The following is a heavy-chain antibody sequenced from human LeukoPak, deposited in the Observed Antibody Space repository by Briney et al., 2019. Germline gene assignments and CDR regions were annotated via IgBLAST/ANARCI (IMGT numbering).Heavy chain of an antibody. V-gene: IGHV1-69*05. Sequence: GASVTVSFKASGGTFSSYAISWVRQAPGQGLEWMGRIIPIFGTANYAQKFQGRVTITTDESTSTAYMELSSLRSEDTAVYYCAREGRRITMVRGVNYFDYWGQGTLVTVSS. J-gene: IGHJ4*02. CDR3: AREGRRITMVRGVNYFDY. D-gene: IGHD3-10*01. CDR2: IIPIFGTA. CDR1: GGTFSSYA.